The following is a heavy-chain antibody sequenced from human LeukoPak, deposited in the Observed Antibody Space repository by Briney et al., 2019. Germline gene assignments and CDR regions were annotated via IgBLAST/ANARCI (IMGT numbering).Heavy chain of an antibody. CDR3: AREYSSSSRAFDI. V-gene: IGHV4-38-2*02. CDR1: GYSISSGYY. Sequence: PSGTLSLTCAVSGYSISSGYYWGSIRQPPGKGLEWIGSIYHNGNTYYNPSLKSRVTISVDTSKNQFSLKLSSVTAADTAVSYCAREYSSSSRAFDIWGQGTMVTVSS. J-gene: IGHJ3*02. D-gene: IGHD6-6*01. CDR2: IYHNGNT.